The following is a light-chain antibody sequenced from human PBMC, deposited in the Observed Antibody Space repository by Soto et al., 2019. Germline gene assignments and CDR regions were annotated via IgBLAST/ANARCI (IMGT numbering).Light chain of an antibody. CDR3: QQCHATPLP. Sequence: IQMTQCQSSLSGSVGDRVTITCRASQAIGNYLNWYQQKPGKAPNLLIFGATTLQSGVPSRFSGSGYGTNFTLIISVLQPEDFAIYYCQQCHATPLPFGQGGRLEVK. V-gene: IGKV1-39*01. J-gene: IGKJ5*01. CDR2: GAT. CDR1: QAIGNY.